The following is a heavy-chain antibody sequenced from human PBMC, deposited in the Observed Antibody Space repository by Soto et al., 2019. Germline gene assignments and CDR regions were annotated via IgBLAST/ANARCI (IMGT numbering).Heavy chain of an antibody. J-gene: IGHJ6*02. CDR1: GFTFSSYA. CDR3: AKELGYCSSTSGHSYYYYYGMDV. Sequence: GGSLRLSCAASGFTFSSYAMSWVRQAPGKGLEWVSAISGSGGSTYYADSVKGRFTISRDNSKNTLYLQMNSLRAEDTAVYYCAKELGYCSSTSGHSYYYYYGMDVWGQGTTVTVSS. CDR2: ISGSGGST. V-gene: IGHV3-23*01. D-gene: IGHD2-2*01.